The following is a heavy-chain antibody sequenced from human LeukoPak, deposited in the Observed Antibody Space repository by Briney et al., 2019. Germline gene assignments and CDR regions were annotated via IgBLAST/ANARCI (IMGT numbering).Heavy chain of an antibody. J-gene: IGHJ4*02. CDR2: ISSDTSVI. Sequence: GGSLILSCAASGFTFSNHNMNWVRQPPGKGLEWISYISSDTSVIYYADSVKGRFTISRDNAKNSLFLQMTSLSAEDTAVYYCARDYFWASDYWGQGTLVTVSS. CDR1: GFTFSNHN. V-gene: IGHV3-48*01. D-gene: IGHD2/OR15-2a*01. CDR3: ARDYFWASDY.